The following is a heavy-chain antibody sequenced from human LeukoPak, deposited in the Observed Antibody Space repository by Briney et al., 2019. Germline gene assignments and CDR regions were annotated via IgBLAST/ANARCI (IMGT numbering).Heavy chain of an antibody. V-gene: IGHV1-2*02. CDR2: INPNSGGT. Sequence: ASVKVSCKASGYTFTCYYMHWVRHAPGQGLEWMGWINPNSGGTNYAQKFQGRVTMTRDTSISTAYMELSRLSSDDTAVYYCARDRGELLGWFDPWGQGTLVTVSS. CDR1: GYTFTCYY. J-gene: IGHJ5*02. CDR3: ARDRGELLGWFDP. D-gene: IGHD1-26*01.